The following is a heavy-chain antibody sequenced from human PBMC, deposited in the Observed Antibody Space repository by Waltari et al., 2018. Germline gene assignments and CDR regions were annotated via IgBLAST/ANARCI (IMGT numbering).Heavy chain of an antibody. CDR2: IYHSGST. CDR1: GGSISSGGYY. D-gene: IGHD6-19*01. V-gene: IGHV4-31*03. J-gene: IGHJ4*02. Sequence: QVQLQESGPGLVKPSQTLSLTCTVSGGSISSGGYYWSWIRQHPGKGLEWIGYIYHSGSTYSNPSLKSRVTISVDRSKNQFSLKLSSVTAADTAVYYCAREESAGTHFDYWGQGTLVTVSS. CDR3: AREESAGTHFDY.